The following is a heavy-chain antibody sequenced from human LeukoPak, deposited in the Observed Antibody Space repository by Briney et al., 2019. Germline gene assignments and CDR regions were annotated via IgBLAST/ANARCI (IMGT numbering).Heavy chain of an antibody. Sequence: GGSLRLSCAASGFTFSSYAMSWVRQAPGKGLEWVSTMSRSGGTTYYADSVKGRFSISRDNSKNTLFLLMNSLRAEDTALYYCAKADPSSSWHYYMDVWGKGTTVTVSS. CDR1: GFTFSSYA. J-gene: IGHJ6*03. CDR3: AKADPSSSWHYYMDV. CDR2: MSRSGGTT. V-gene: IGHV3-23*01. D-gene: IGHD6-13*01.